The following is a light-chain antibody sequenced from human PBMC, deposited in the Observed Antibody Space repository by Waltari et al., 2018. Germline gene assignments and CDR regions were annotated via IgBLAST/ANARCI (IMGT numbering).Light chain of an antibody. CDR3: ASYTSTRTVI. J-gene: IGLJ2*01. V-gene: IGLV2-14*01. CDR1: SSDVGGYNS. Sequence: QSALTQPASASGSPGQSITISSSGTSSDVGGYNSVSWYQQLPGNAPKLMIYDVTRWPSGVSNRFSGSKSGNTASLTIFGLQAEDEADYYCASYTSTRTVIFGGGTRVTVL. CDR2: DVT.